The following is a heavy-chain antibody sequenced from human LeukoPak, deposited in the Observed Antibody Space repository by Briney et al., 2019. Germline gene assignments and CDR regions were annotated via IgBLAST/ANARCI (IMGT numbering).Heavy chain of an antibody. CDR3: ARDSYYYGSGSTLFDY. CDR2: ISAYNGNT. CDR1: GYTFTSYG. D-gene: IGHD3-10*01. V-gene: IGHV1-18*01. J-gene: IGHJ4*02. Sequence: APVKVSCKASGYTFTSYGISWVRQAPGQGLEWMGWISAYNGNTNYAQKLQGRVTMTTDTSTSTAYMELRSLRSDDTAVYYCARDSYYYGSGSTLFDYWGQGTLVTVSS.